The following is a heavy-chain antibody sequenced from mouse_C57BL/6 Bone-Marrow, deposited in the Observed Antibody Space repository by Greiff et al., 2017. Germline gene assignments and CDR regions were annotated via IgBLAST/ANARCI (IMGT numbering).Heavy chain of an antibody. CDR1: GYTFTSYC. CDR2: IYPGNSDT. J-gene: IGHJ3*01. V-gene: IGHV1-5*01. D-gene: IGHD2-1*01. CDR3: TPYGNYIWVAY. Sequence: EVQLVESGTVLARPGASVKMSCKTSGYTFTSYCMHWVKQRPGQGLEWIGAIYPGNSDTSYNQKFKGKAKLTAVTSASTTFMELSSLTNEDSAVYYCTPYGNYIWVAYWGQGTLVTVSA.